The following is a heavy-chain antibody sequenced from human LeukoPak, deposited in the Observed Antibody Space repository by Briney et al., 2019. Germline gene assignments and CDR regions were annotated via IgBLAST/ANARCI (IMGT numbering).Heavy chain of an antibody. D-gene: IGHD3-10*01. CDR3: ARDDYYDSGSSVLAPDY. CDR1: GFTFSSYE. J-gene: IGHJ4*02. CDR2: ISSSGSTI. Sequence: PGGSLRLSCAASGFTFSSYEMNWVRQAPGQGLEWVSYISSSGSTIYYADSVKGRFTISRDNAKNSLYLQMNSLRAEDTAVYYCARDDYYDSGSSVLAPDYRGQGTLVTVSS. V-gene: IGHV3-48*03.